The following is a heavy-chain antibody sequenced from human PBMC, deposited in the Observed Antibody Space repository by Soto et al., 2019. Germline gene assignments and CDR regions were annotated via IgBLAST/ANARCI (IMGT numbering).Heavy chain of an antibody. J-gene: IGHJ6*03. CDR1: GFTFSSYS. CDR2: ISSSSSTI. V-gene: IGHV3-48*01. D-gene: IGHD4-4*01. CDR3: ARNYSNYKKDRFERRPYYYYYMDV. Sequence: GGSLRLSCAASGFTFSSYSMNWVRQAPGKGLEWVSYISSSSSTIYYADSVKGRFTISRDNAKNSLYLQMNSLKAEDTAVYYCARNYSNYKKDRFERRPYYYYYMDVWGKGTTVTVSS.